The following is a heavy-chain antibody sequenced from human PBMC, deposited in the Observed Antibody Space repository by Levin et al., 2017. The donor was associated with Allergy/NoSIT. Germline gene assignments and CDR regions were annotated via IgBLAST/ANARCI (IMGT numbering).Heavy chain of an antibody. CDR1: GGPVITGDYY. D-gene: IGHD2-15*01. J-gene: IGHJ6*04. CDR3: ARDRSGVRGYGMDV. V-gene: IGHV4-30-4*01. Sequence: SETLSLTCTVSGGPVITGDYYWSWIRQTPGKGLEWIGNIYNSGSTFYNPSLRSRISMSIDTSNNQFSLKMSSVSAADTAVYFCARDRSGVRGYGMDVWGKGTTVTVSS. CDR2: IYNSGST.